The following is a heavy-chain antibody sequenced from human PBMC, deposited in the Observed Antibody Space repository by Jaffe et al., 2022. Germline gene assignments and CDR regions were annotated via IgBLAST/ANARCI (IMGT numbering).Heavy chain of an antibody. Sequence: EVQLVESGGGLVQPGGSLRLSCAASGFTFSSYEMNWVRQAPGKGLEWVSYISSSGSTIYYADSVKGRFTISRDNAKNSLYLQMNSLRAEDTAVYYCARVCLAVAGYYYYYMDVWGKGTTVTVSS. CDR1: GFTFSSYE. CDR3: ARVCLAVAGYYYYYMDV. J-gene: IGHJ6*03. V-gene: IGHV3-48*03. D-gene: IGHD6-19*01. CDR2: ISSSGSTI.